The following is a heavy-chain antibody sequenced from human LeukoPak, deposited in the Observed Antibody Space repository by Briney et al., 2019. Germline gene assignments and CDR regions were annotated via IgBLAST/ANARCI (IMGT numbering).Heavy chain of an antibody. V-gene: IGHV1-2*02. Sequence: ASVKVSCKASGYTFTGYYMHWVRQAPGQGLEWMGWINPNSGGTNYAQKFQGRVTMTRDTSISTAYMELSRLRSDDTAVYYCARRVKDYVWGSYRTNNWFDPWGQGTLVTVSS. J-gene: IGHJ5*02. CDR1: GYTFTGYY. CDR2: INPNSGGT. D-gene: IGHD3-16*02. CDR3: ARRVKDYVWGSYRTNNWFDP.